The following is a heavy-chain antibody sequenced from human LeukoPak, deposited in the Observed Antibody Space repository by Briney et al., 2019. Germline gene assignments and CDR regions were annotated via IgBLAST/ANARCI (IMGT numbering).Heavy chain of an antibody. CDR3: ARERIFEVRGVKAFDY. CDR2: INPSGGST. CDR1: GYTFTSYY. J-gene: IGHJ4*02. Sequence: ASVKVSCKASGYTFTSYYMHWVRQAPGQGLEWMGIINPSGGSTGYAQKFQGGVTMTRDTSTSTVYMELSSLRSEDTAVYYCARERIFEVRGVKAFDYWGQGTLVTVSS. V-gene: IGHV1-46*01. D-gene: IGHD3-10*01.